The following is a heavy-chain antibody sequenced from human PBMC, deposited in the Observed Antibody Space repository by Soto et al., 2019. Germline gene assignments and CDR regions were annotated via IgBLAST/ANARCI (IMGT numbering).Heavy chain of an antibody. D-gene: IGHD6-13*01. V-gene: IGHV4-34*01. CDR3: ARLQAAVPHY. CDR2: INHSGST. CDR1: GGSFSGHY. Sequence: SETLSLTCAVYGGSFSGHYWSWIRQPPGKGLEWIGEINHSGSTNYNPSLKSRVTISVDTSKNQFSLKLASVAAADTATYFCARLQAAVPHYWGQGTLVTVSS. J-gene: IGHJ4*02.